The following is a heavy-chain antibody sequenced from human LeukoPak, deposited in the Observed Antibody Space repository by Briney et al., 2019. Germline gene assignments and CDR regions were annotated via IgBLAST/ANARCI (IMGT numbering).Heavy chain of an antibody. CDR3: AKAVRGVIMWYYYYYMDV. CDR1: GFTFSSYS. D-gene: IGHD3-10*01. V-gene: IGHV3-21*01. CDR2: ISSSSRHI. Sequence: PGGSLRLSCAASGFTFSSYSMNWVRQAPGKGLEWVSAISSSSRHIYYADSVKGRFTISRDNAKNSLYLQMNSLRAEDTAVYYCAKAVRGVIMWYYYYYMDVWGKGTTVTISS. J-gene: IGHJ6*03.